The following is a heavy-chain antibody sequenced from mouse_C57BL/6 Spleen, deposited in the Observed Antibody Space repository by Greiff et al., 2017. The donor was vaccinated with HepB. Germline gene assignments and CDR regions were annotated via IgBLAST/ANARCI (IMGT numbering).Heavy chain of an antibody. Sequence: EVQLQESGPVLVKPGASVKMSCKASGYTFTDYYMNWVKQSHGKSLEWIGVINPYNGGTSYNQKFKGKATLTVDKSSSTAYMELNSLTSEDSAVYYCARTTVVERGFAYWGQGTLVTVSA. D-gene: IGHD1-1*01. CDR1: GYTFTDYY. CDR2: INPYNGGT. J-gene: IGHJ3*01. CDR3: ARTTVVERGFAY. V-gene: IGHV1-19*01.